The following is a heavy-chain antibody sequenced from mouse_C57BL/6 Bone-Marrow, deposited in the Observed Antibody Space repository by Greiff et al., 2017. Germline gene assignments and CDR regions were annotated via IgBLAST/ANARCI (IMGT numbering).Heavy chain of an antibody. D-gene: IGHD2-10*02. CDR3: ARGYSMSYWYFDV. CDR2: IYPRDGST. CDR1: GYTFTSYD. Sequence: VKLMEPGPELVKPGASVKLSCKASGYTFTSYDITWVKQRPGQGLEWIGWIYPRDGSTKYNEKFKGKATLTVDPSSSTAYMELHSLTSADSAVYVCARGYSMSYWYFDVWGTGTTVTVSS. J-gene: IGHJ1*03. V-gene: IGHV1-85*01.